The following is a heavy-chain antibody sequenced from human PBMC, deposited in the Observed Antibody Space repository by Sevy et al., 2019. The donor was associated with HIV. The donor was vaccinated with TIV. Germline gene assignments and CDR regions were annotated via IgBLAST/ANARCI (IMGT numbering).Heavy chain of an antibody. J-gene: IGHJ4*02. D-gene: IGHD3-9*01. CDR1: GFSFSKYW. CDR3: ARDPDILSGYPSHYFDY. V-gene: IGHV3-7*01. Sequence: QLGGSLRLSCAASGFSFSKYWMSWVRQAPGKGLEWVANIKEDGSQKNYLESVKGRFTISRDNAKNLLYLQMNNLRADDTAVYYCARDPDILSGYPSHYFDYWGQGTLVTVSS. CDR2: IKEDGSQK.